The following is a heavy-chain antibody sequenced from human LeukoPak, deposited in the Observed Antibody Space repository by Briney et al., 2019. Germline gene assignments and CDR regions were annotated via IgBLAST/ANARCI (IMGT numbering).Heavy chain of an antibody. CDR3: ARDDLYGSGSYHQFDY. CDR1: GFTFDDYG. Sequence: GGSLRLSCAASGFTFDDYGMSWVRQAPGKGLEWVSGINWIGGSTGYADSVKGRFTISRDNAKNSLYLQMNSLRAEDTALYYCARDDLYGSGSYHQFDYWGQGTLVTVSS. V-gene: IGHV3-20*04. D-gene: IGHD3-10*01. J-gene: IGHJ4*02. CDR2: INWIGGST.